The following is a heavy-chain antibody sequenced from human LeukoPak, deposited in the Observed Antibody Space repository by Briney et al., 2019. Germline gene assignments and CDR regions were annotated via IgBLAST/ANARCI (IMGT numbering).Heavy chain of an antibody. CDR3: ARDGAVEAYNWFDP. Sequence: SETLSLTCTVSGGSISSYYWSWIRQPAGKGLEWIGRIYTSGSTDYNPSLKSRVTMSVDTSKNQFSLKLSSVTAADTAVYYCARDGAVEAYNWFDPWGQGTPVTVSS. J-gene: IGHJ5*02. CDR2: IYTSGST. D-gene: IGHD6-19*01. V-gene: IGHV4-4*07. CDR1: GGSISSYY.